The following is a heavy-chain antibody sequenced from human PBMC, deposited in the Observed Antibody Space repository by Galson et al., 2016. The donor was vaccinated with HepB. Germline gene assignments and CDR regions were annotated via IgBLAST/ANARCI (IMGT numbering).Heavy chain of an antibody. CDR1: GFTLRDNY. V-gene: IGHV3-53*05. D-gene: IGHD1-26*01. J-gene: IGHJ2*01. Sequence: SLRLSCAVSGFTLRDNYMNWVRQAPGKGLEGVSVLYSGGATYYADSVGGRFTISRDNSNRLSLQMNSLKADDTAVYFCARIPTDSYHWYLDLWGRGTLVTVSS. CDR2: LYSGGAT. CDR3: ARIPTDSYHWYLDL.